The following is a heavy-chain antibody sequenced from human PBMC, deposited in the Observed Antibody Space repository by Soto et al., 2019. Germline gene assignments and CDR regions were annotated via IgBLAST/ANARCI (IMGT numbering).Heavy chain of an antibody. J-gene: IGHJ6*02. CDR3: ARDIAAAGRPYYYYYGMDV. V-gene: IGHV4-31*03. D-gene: IGHD6-13*01. CDR2: IYYSGST. Sequence: QVQLQESGPGLVKPSQTLSLTCTVSGGSISSGGYNWSWIRQHPGMGLEWIGYIYYSGSTYYNPSLKSRVTISVDTSKNQFSLKLSSVTAADTAVYYCARDIAAAGRPYYYYYGMDVWGQGTTVTVSS. CDR1: GGSISSGGYN.